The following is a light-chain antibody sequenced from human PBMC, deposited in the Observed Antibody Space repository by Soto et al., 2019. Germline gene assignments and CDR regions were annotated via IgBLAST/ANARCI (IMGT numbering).Light chain of an antibody. CDR2: DAS. Sequence: ATQLTQSPSSLSASVGDRVTITCRASQGIGSALAWYQQKPGKAPKLLIYDASSLESGVPSRFSGSGSGTDFTLTISSLQPEDFATYYCQQFNVFGGGTKVDSK. CDR1: QGIGSA. J-gene: IGKJ4*01. CDR3: QQFNV. V-gene: IGKV1-13*02.